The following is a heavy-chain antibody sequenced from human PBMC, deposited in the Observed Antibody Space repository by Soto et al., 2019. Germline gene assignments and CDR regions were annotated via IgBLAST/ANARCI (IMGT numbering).Heavy chain of an antibody. CDR3: ARGPDIAVAGADFDY. Sequence: SETLSLTCTVSSGSITSGGYYWSWIRQPPGKGLEWIGEINHSGSTNYNPSLKSRVTISVDTSKNQFSLKLSSVTAADTAVYYCARGPDIAVAGADFDYWGQGTLVTVSS. D-gene: IGHD6-19*01. J-gene: IGHJ4*02. V-gene: IGHV4-34*01. CDR1: SGSITSGGYY. CDR2: INHSGST.